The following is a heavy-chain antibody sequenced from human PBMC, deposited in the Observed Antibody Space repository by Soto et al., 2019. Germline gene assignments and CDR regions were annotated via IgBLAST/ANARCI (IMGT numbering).Heavy chain of an antibody. Sequence: ASVKVSCKASGYTFTSYYMHWVRQAPGQGLEWMGIINPSGGSTSYAQKFQGRVTMTRVTSSSTVYMELSSLRSEDTAVYYCARDRDIVVVPAAFYYYYYGMDVWGQGTTVTVSS. D-gene: IGHD2-2*01. CDR1: GYTFTSYY. J-gene: IGHJ6*02. V-gene: IGHV1-46*01. CDR2: INPSGGST. CDR3: ARDRDIVVVPAAFYYYYYGMDV.